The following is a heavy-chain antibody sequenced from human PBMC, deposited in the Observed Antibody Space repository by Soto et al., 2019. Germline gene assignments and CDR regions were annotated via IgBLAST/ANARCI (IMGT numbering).Heavy chain of an antibody. CDR2: IIPMFVTT. CDR3: AEGGGGYDT. D-gene: IGHD3-22*01. Sequence: QVQLEQSGAEVRKPGSSVKVSCKGSGGAFSSSSINWVRQAPGQGLEWMGGIIPMFVTTNYGRKLQGRVTLTADESTRTAYMEMTDLRSEDTVVYYCAEGGGGYDTWGQGTLFTVST. V-gene: IGHV1-69*01. J-gene: IGHJ5*02. CDR1: GGAFSSSS.